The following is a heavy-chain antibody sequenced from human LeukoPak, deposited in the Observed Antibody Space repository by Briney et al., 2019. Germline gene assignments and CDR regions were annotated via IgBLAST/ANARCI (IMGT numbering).Heavy chain of an antibody. CDR3: VRYSASARWFDP. Sequence: PSETLSLTCTVSGGSIRSGDYYWTWIRQPPGQGLEWIGYIHYSGTTYYNPPLQSRLTISVDTSKSQFSLKLSSVTAADTAVYYCVRYSASARWFDPWGQGTLVTVSS. CDR1: GGSIRSGDYY. D-gene: IGHD5-18*01. J-gene: IGHJ5*02. CDR2: IHYSGTT. V-gene: IGHV4-30-4*01.